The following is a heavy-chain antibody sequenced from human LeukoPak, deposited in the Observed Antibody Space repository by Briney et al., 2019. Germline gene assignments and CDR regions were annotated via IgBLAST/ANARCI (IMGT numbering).Heavy chain of an antibody. V-gene: IGHV4-59*08. CDR1: GGSISSYY. J-gene: IGHJ3*02. Sequence: PSETLSLTCTVSGGSISSYYWSWIRQPPGKGLEWIGYIYYSGSTNYNPSLKSRVTISVDTSKNQFSLKLSSVTAADTAVYYCARLILKSNAFDIWGQGTMVTVSS. CDR2: IYYSGST. CDR3: ARLILKSNAFDI.